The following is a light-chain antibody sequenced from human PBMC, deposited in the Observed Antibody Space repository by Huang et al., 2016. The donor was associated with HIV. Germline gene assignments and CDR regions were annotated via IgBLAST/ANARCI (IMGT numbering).Light chain of an antibody. CDR2: AAS. CDR3: QQSYNAPRT. J-gene: IGKJ1*01. CDR1: ENIRKY. V-gene: IGKV1-39*01. Sequence: DIQMTQSPSSLSAFVGDKVTITCRASENIRKYLNWYHQKPGKAPNLLIYAASSLQGGVPSRVSVSGTGTDFNLTINSLQPEDYATYFCQQSYNAPRTFGQGTKVEIK.